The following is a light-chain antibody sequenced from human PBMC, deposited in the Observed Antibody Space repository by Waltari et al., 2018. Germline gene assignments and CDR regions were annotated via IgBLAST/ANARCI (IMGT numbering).Light chain of an antibody. J-gene: IGKJ3*01. CDR3: QQYGSSPL. Sequence: EIVMTQSPATLSVSPGERATLSCRASQSVSSNLAWYQQKPGQAPRLLIYGASTRATGIPARFSGSGSGTEFTLTISSLQSEDFAVYYCQQYGSSPLFGPGTKVDIK. CDR2: GAS. CDR1: QSVSSN. V-gene: IGKV3-15*01.